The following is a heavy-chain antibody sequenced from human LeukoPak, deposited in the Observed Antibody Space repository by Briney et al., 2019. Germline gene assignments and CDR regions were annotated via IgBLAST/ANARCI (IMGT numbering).Heavy chain of an antibody. D-gene: IGHD4-17*01. CDR2: IIPIFGTA. Sequence: ASVKVSCKASGGTFSSYAISWVRQAPGQGLEWMGGIIPIFGTANYAQKFQGRVTITADESTSTAYMELSSLRSEDTAVYYCARGGDYGDYGVYYWGQETLVTVSS. V-gene: IGHV1-69*13. J-gene: IGHJ4*02. CDR3: ARGGDYGDYGVYY. CDR1: GGTFSSYA.